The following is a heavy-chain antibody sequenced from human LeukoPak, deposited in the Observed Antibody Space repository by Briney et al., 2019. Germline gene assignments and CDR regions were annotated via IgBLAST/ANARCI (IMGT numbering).Heavy chain of an antibody. CDR3: ARDRWDDLGYFDY. V-gene: IGHV3-20*04. J-gene: IGHJ4*02. CDR1: GFTFDDSG. Sequence: GGSLRLSCAASGFTFDDSGMSWVRQAPGKGLEWVSGINWTGGSTGYADSVKGRFTISRDNAKNSLYLQMNSLRAEDTAVYYCARDRWDDLGYFDYWGQGTLVTVSS. CDR2: INWTGGST. D-gene: IGHD3-16*01.